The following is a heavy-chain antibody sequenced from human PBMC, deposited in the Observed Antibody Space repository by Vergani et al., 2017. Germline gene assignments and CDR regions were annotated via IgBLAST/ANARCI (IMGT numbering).Heavy chain of an antibody. D-gene: IGHD3-3*01. CDR2: INPNSGGT. Sequence: QVQLVQSGAEVKKPGASVKVSCKASGYTFTGYYMHWVRQAPGQGLEWMGWINPNSGGTNYAQKFQGRVTMTRDTSISTAYMELSRLRSDDTAVYYCARLRFLDRFYYYYGMDVWGQGTTVTVSS. J-gene: IGHJ6*02. CDR1: GYTFTGYY. V-gene: IGHV1-2*02. CDR3: ARLRFLDRFYYYYGMDV.